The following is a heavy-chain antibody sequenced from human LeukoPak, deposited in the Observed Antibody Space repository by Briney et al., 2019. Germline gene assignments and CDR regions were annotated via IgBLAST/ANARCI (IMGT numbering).Heavy chain of an antibody. V-gene: IGHV4-59*01. D-gene: IGHD5-18*01. J-gene: IGHJ4*02. Sequence: PSETLTLTCAVYGGSFSGYYWRWIRQPPGKGLEWIGYIYYSGTTNYNPSLKSRVTISVDTSKNQFSLKLSSVTAADTAVYYCARVRYSYGYRAHFDYWGQGTLVTVSS. CDR3: ARVRYSYGYRAHFDY. CDR1: GGSFSGYY. CDR2: IYYSGTT.